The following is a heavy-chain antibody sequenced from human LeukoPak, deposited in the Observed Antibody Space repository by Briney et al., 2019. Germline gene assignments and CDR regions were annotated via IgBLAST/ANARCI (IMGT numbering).Heavy chain of an antibody. CDR3: AREFHCSGGSCFGYDY. V-gene: IGHV4-61*01. D-gene: IGHD2-15*01. Sequence: SETLSLTCTVSGGSVSSGSYYWSWIRQPPGKGLEWTGYIYYSGSNNYNPSLKSRFTISVDTSKNQFSLKLSSVTAADTAVYYCAREFHCSGGSCFGYDYWGQGTLVTVSS. CDR2: IYYSGSN. J-gene: IGHJ4*02. CDR1: GGSVSSGSYY.